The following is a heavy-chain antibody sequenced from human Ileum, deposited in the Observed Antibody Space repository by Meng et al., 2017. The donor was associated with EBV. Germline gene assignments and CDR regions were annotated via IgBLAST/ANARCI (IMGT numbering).Heavy chain of an antibody. CDR2: TYGSDI. V-gene: IGHV4-61*01. Sequence: QVQRQGAGPGLGKPWEPRSSTGSVSGGSVSSDSYPGSWIRQSPGRGLEWIGHTYGSDINYSPSFQSRVTISIDTAKNQLFLKLTSVTAADTAMYYCAYYRVGRGGVGSWGQGTLVTVSS. CDR1: GGSVSSDSYP. J-gene: IGHJ4*02. D-gene: IGHD3-16*01. CDR3: AYYRVGRGGVGS.